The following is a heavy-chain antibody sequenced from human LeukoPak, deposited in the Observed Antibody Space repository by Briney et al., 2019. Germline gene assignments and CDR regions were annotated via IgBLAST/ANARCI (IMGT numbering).Heavy chain of an antibody. J-gene: IGHJ3*01. D-gene: IGHD2-2*01. V-gene: IGHV4-39*01. CDR2: IYYSGST. CDR1: GGSISSSSYY. CDR3: ARPDIVVVPAAIDAFDV. Sequence: SETLSLTCTVSGGSISSSSYYWGWIRQPPGKGLEWIGSIYYSGSTYYNPSLKSRVTISVDTSKNQFSLKLSSVTAADTAVYYCARPDIVVVPAAIDAFDVWGQGTMVTVSS.